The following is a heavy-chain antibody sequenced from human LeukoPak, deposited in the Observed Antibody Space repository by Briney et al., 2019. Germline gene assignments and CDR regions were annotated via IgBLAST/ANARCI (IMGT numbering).Heavy chain of an antibody. V-gene: IGHV3-21*01. J-gene: IGHJ6*03. Sequence: GGSLRLSCAASGFTFSRYSMNSVRQAPGKGLECVASISSTSTFIYSADSVKGRFTISRDTAKNSLFLQMNSLRAEDTAIYYCARDYFDSSDYPQTYYYYYMDVWGKGTTVTVSS. CDR1: GFTFSRYS. CDR3: ARDYFDSSDYPQTYYYYYMDV. D-gene: IGHD3-22*01. CDR2: ISSTSTFI.